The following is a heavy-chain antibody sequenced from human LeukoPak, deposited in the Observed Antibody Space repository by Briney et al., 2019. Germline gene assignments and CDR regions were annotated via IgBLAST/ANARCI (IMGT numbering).Heavy chain of an antibody. Sequence: SETLSLTCAVYGGSFSGYYWSWIRQPPGKGLEWIGEINHSGSTNYNPSLKSRVTISVDTSKNQFSLKLSSVTTADTAVYYCARGRTYYDFWSGYGGWFDPWGQGTLVTVSS. D-gene: IGHD3-3*01. V-gene: IGHV4-34*01. J-gene: IGHJ5*02. CDR2: INHSGST. CDR1: GGSFSGYY. CDR3: ARGRTYYDFWSGYGGWFDP.